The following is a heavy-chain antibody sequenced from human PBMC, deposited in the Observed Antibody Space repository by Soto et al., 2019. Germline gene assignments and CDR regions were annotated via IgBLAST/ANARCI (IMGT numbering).Heavy chain of an antibody. Sequence: AXASLRLSCAASGFTFSSYGMHWVRQAPGKGLEWVAVIWYDGSNKYYADSVKGRFTISRDNSKNTLYLQMNSLRAEDTAVYYCARDDPLIAFDIWGQGTMVTVSS. CDR2: IWYDGSNK. J-gene: IGHJ3*02. CDR3: ARDDPLIAFDI. V-gene: IGHV3-33*01. CDR1: GFTFSSYG.